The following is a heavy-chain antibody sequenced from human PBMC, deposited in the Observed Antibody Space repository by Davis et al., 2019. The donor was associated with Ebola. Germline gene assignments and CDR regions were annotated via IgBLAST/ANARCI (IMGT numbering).Heavy chain of an antibody. V-gene: IGHV1-2*06. CDR1: EYTFTAYY. D-gene: IGHD3-22*01. Sequence: ASVKVSCKASEYTFTAYYIHWVRQAPGQGLEWMGRINPNSGGTNYAQKFQGRVTMTSDTSITTAYMEVRRLRSDDTAVYYCARGGISMIVVPRDYYHGMDVWGQGTTVTVSS. CDR3: ARGGISMIVVPRDYYHGMDV. CDR2: INPNSGGT. J-gene: IGHJ6*02.